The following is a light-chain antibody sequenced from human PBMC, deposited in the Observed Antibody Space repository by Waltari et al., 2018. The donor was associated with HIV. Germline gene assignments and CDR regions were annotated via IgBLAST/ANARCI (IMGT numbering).Light chain of an antibody. CDR2: ADS. V-gene: IGLV3-21*02. J-gene: IGLJ3*02. CDR1: NIGSNT. Sequence: SYVLTQPPSVSVAPGQTARITCGGNNIGSNTVHWYQQSPGQAPVLVVHADSDRPSGIPERFSGSNSGNTATLTISRVEAGDEADYYCHVWDSRSDHPVLGGGTRLTVL. CDR3: HVWDSRSDHPV.